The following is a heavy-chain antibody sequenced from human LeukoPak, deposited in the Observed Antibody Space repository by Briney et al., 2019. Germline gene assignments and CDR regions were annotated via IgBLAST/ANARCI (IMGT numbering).Heavy chain of an antibody. CDR3: ARRGKGDIVVVPAARATFDY. J-gene: IGHJ4*02. D-gene: IGHD2-2*01. CDR1: GGSFSGYY. V-gene: IGHV4-34*01. Sequence: SETLSLTCAVYGGSFSGYYWSWIRQPPGKGLEWIGEINHSGSTNYNPSLKSRVTISVDTSKNQFSLKLSSVTAADTAVYYCARRGKGDIVVVPAARATFDYWGQGTLVTVSS. CDR2: INHSGST.